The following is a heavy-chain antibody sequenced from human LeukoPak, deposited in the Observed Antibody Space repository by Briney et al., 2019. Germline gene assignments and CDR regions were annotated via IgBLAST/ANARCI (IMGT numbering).Heavy chain of an antibody. J-gene: IGHJ4*02. V-gene: IGHV3-74*01. Sequence: PGGSLRLSCAASGSTFETYWMHWVRQAPGKGLAWDSCINGYGTTTNYADSVKGRFTISRDNAKNTLYLQMNSLRVEDTAVYYCARDEPTVTTGPPVGSWGQGTLVTVSS. D-gene: IGHD4-17*01. CDR2: INGYGTTT. CDR3: ARDEPTVTTGPPVGS. CDR1: GSTFETYW.